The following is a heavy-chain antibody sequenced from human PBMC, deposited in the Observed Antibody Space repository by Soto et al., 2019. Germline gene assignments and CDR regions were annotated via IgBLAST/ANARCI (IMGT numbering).Heavy chain of an antibody. CDR3: AREGGDYAGGTFDY. D-gene: IGHD4-17*01. V-gene: IGHV3-48*01. CDR2: ISSSSSTI. CDR1: GFTFSSYS. Sequence: EVQLVESGGGLVQPGGSPRLSCAASGFTFSSYSMNWVRQAPGKGLEWVSYISSSSSTIYYADSVKGRFTISRDNAKNSLYLQMNSLRAEDTAVYYCAREGGDYAGGTFDYWGQGTLVTVSS. J-gene: IGHJ4*02.